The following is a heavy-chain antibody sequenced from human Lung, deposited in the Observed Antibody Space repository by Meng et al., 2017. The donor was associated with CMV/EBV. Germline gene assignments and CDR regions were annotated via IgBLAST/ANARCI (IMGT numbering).Heavy chain of an antibody. CDR3: ARDNNWGPDY. D-gene: IGHD7-27*01. Sequence: ASXXVSCKASGYTFTAHYFHWVRQAPGQGLEWMGWIHPHRGDTNYAQQFQGRVTVTRGTSINTGYMELTRLTSDDTAVYYCARDNNWGPDYWGQGTLVTVSS. J-gene: IGHJ4*02. CDR1: GYTFTAHY. CDR2: IHPHRGDT. V-gene: IGHV1-2*02.